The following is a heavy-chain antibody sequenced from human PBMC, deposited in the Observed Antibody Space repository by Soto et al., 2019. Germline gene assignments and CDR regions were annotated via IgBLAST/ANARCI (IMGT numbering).Heavy chain of an antibody. V-gene: IGHV1-8*01. CDR2: MSPNSGAT. CDR1: GYTFTSYD. J-gene: IGHJ6*02. D-gene: IGHD1-1*01. Sequence: QVQLVQSGAEVTKPGASVKVSCKASGYTFTSYDINWVRQATGQGLEWMGWMSPNSGATGYAQKFQGRVTMTRDTSISTAYMELSNLRSEDTAIYYCARGLDAGVDVWGQGRTVTVSS. CDR3: ARGLDAGVDV.